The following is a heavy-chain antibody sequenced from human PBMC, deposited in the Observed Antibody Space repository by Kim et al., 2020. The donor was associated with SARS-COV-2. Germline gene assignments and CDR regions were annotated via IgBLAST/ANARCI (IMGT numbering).Heavy chain of an antibody. CDR3: ARGKEDIVVVPAALTYGMDV. Sequence: SETLSLTCAVYGGSFSGYYWSWIRQPPGKGLEWIGEINHSGSTNYNPSLKSRVTISVDTSKNQFSLKLSSVTAADTAVYYCARGKEDIVVVPAALTYGMDVWGQGTTVTVSS. V-gene: IGHV4-34*01. CDR2: INHSGST. D-gene: IGHD2-2*01. CDR1: GGSFSGYY. J-gene: IGHJ6*02.